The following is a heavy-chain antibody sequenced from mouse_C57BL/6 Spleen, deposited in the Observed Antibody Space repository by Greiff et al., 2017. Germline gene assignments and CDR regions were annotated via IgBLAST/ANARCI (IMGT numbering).Heavy chain of an antibody. J-gene: IGHJ4*01. CDR2: INYDGSST. CDR3: ARDDQRAMDY. V-gene: IGHV5-16*01. Sequence: DVHLVESEGGLVQPGSSMKLSCTASGFTFSDYYMAWVRQVPEKGLEWVANINYDGSSTYYLDSLKSRFIISRDNAKNILYLQMSSLKSEDTATYYCARDDQRAMDYWGQGTSVTVSS. CDR1: GFTFSDYY.